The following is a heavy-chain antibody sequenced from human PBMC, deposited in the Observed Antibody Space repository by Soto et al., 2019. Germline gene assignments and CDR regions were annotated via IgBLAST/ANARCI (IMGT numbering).Heavy chain of an antibody. CDR1: ADSFSSYG. J-gene: IGHJ4*02. D-gene: IGHD3-3*01. Sequence: QVQLVQSGAEVKEPGSAVKVSCKAPADSFSSYGISWVRQAPGQGLEWMGGIIPIFGTTNYAEKFQGRVTITADESTNTAYMALGSLISEDTALYYCARVFPDGWVEPGVVRGYLDTWGRGTLVTVSS. CDR3: ARVFPDGWVEPGVVRGYLDT. CDR2: IIPIFGTT. V-gene: IGHV1-69*01.